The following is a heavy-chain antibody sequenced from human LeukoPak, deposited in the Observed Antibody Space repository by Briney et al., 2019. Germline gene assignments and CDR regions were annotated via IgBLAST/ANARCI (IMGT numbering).Heavy chain of an antibody. CDR2: ISGSGGST. CDR3: AKDEYYCDSSGRLMGYFDY. Sequence: GGSLRLSCAASGFTFSSYAMSWVRQAPGKGLEWVSAISGSGGSTYYADSVKGRFTISRDNSKNTLYLQMNSLRAEDTAVYYCAKDEYYCDSSGRLMGYFDYWGQGTLVTVSS. D-gene: IGHD3-22*01. V-gene: IGHV3-23*01. CDR1: GFTFSSYA. J-gene: IGHJ4*02.